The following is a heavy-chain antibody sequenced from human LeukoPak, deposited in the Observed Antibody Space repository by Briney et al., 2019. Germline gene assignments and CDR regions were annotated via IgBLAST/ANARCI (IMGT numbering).Heavy chain of an antibody. J-gene: IGHJ3*02. D-gene: IGHD2-21*01. V-gene: IGHV4-30-4*08. CDR3: ARERYTYCGGDCFGTGAFDI. CDR1: GGSISSGDYY. CDR2: IYYSGST. Sequence: SQTLSLTCTVSGGSISSGDYYWSWIRQPPGKGLQWIGYIYYSGSTYYNPSLKSRVTISVDTSKNQFSLKLSSVTAADTAVYYCARERYTYCGGDCFGTGAFDIWGQGTMVTVSS.